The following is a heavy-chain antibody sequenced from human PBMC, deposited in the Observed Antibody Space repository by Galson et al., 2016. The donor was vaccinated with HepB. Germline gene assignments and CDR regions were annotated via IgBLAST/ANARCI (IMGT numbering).Heavy chain of an antibody. Sequence: TLSLTCTVSGDSISYGGDYYWSWICQHPDKGLEWIGYIYYNGRTDYNPSLKSRGTMSLDTSKNQFSLKLTSVTAADTAVYYCARLRDGDSSGWADYFDHWGQGTLVTVSS. CDR1: GDSISYGGDYY. V-gene: IGHV4-31*03. J-gene: IGHJ4*02. D-gene: IGHD6-19*01. CDR3: ARLRDGDSSGWADYFDH. CDR2: IYYNGRT.